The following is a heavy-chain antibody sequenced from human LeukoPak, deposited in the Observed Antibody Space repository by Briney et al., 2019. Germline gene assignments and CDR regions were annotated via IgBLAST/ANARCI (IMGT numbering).Heavy chain of an antibody. CDR1: GFTFDDYA. D-gene: IGHD3-22*01. V-gene: IGHV3-9*01. J-gene: IGHJ4*02. Sequence: GGSLRLSCAASGFTFDDYAMHWVRQAPGKGLEWVSGISWNSGSIGYADSVKGRFTISRDNAKNSLYLQMNSLRAEDTAVYYCAKDEGYDSSGYYGYWGQGTLVTVSS. CDR3: AKDEGYDSSGYYGY. CDR2: ISWNSGSI.